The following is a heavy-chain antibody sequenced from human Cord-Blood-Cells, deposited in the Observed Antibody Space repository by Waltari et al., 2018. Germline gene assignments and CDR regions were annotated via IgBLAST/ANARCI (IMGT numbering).Heavy chain of an antibody. CDR1: GFTFSSYG. Sequence: QVQLVESGGGVVQPGRSLRLSCAASGFTFSSYGMPWVRQAPGKGVEWVAVIWYDGSNKYYADSVKGRFTISRDKSKNTLYLQMNSLRAEDTAVYYCGGALGEAGDIWGQGTMVTVSS. CDR2: IWYDGSNK. J-gene: IGHJ3*02. CDR3: GGALGEAGDI. D-gene: IGHD6-13*01. V-gene: IGHV3-33*01.